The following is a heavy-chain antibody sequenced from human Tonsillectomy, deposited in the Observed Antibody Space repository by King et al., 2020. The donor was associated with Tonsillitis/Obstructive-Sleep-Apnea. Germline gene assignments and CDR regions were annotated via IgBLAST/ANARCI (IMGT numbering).Heavy chain of an antibody. CDR2: ISSRGAYM. J-gene: IGHJ4*02. Sequence: VQLVESGGGLVKPGGSLKLSCTASVISFTGYTMTWVRQAPGKGLAWVSSISSRGAYMYYADSVRGRFTISRDNAKNSLYLQMDSLTAEDTAVYYCARATFGSDYWGQGTRVTVPS. V-gene: IGHV3-21*01. D-gene: IGHD1-26*01. CDR3: ARATFGSDY. CDR1: VISFTGYT.